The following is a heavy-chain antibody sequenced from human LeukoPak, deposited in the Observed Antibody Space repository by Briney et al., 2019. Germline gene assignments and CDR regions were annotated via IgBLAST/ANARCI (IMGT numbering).Heavy chain of an antibody. Sequence: SETLSLTCTVFGSSINSVYSWGWIRQPPGKGLEWIGYIHFSGNTNTKSSLKSRVTISADTSKNQFSLKLNSVSAVDTAVYYCARAYVPGGIIDYWGQGTLVTVSS. CDR3: ARAYVPGGIIDY. J-gene: IGHJ4*02. CDR2: IHFSGNT. CDR1: GSSINSVYS. D-gene: IGHD2-2*01. V-gene: IGHV4-61*01.